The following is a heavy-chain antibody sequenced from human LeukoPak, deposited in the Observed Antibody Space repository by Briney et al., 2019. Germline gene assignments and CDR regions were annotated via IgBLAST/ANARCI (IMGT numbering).Heavy chain of an antibody. CDR1: GFTLCTYW. CDR2: IKQDGSEK. V-gene: IGHV3-7*01. J-gene: IGHJ4*02. CDR3: ARISYGAFDY. Sequence: GGSLRLSCAASGFTLCTYWMTWVRQGPGKGLEWVANIKQDGSEKYYVDSVKGRFTVSRDNAKNSLFLQMNSLRAEDTGVYYCARISYGAFDYWGQGTLVTVSS. D-gene: IGHD4-17*01.